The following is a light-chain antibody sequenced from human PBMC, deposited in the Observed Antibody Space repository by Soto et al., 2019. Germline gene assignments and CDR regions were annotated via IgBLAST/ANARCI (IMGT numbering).Light chain of an antibody. CDR1: NSDIGGYNY. CDR3: CSYAGTYNLWV. V-gene: IGLV2-11*01. Sequence: QSALTQPRSVSGSPGQSVTISCTGTNSDIGGYNYVSWYQQHPGKAPKVMIYDVSRRPSGVPDRFSGSKSGNTASLTISGLQAEDEADYYCCSYAGTYNLWVFGGGTKL. J-gene: IGLJ3*02. CDR2: DVS.